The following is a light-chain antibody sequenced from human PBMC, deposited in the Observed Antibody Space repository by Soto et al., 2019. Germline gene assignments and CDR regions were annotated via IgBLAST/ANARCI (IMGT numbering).Light chain of an antibody. J-gene: IGKJ2*01. CDR2: ATS. CDR1: QDIRDD. CDR3: LQDYNVPYT. Sequence: AIQMTQSPSSLSASVGDRVTITCRASQDIRDDLGWYQQKPGKAPKLLIYATSTLQSGVPSRFSGSGSGTDFTLTISSLQPEDFATYFCLQDYNVPYTFGQGTKLEIK. V-gene: IGKV1-6*01.